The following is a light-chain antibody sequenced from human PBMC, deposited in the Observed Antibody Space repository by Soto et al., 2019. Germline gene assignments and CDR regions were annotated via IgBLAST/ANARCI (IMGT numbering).Light chain of an antibody. Sequence: DIQMTQSPSSLSASVGDTVTITCRASQSICNYLNWYQQKPGKAPKFLIYDASNLQSGVPSRFSGSGSGTGFTLTISSLEPEDFAIYYCQQSYSTPFTFGGGTRVEI. CDR2: DAS. J-gene: IGKJ4*01. V-gene: IGKV1-39*01. CDR1: QSICNY. CDR3: QQSYSTPFT.